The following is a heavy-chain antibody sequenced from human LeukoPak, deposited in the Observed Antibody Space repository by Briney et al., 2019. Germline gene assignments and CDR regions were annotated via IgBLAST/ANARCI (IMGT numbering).Heavy chain of an antibody. CDR2: ISYDGSNK. CDR1: GFTFSDYY. J-gene: IGHJ3*02. V-gene: IGHV3-30*18. Sequence: GGSLRLSCAASGFTFSDYYMSWIRQAPGKGLEWVAVISYDGSNKYYADSVKGRFTISRDNSKNTLYLQMNSLRAEDTAVYYCAKQGVWDAFDIWGQGTMVTVSS. CDR3: AKQGVWDAFDI.